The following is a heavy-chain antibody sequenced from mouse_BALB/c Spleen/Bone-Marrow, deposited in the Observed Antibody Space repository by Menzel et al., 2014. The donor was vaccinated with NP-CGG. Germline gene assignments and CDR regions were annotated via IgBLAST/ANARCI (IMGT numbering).Heavy chain of an antibody. D-gene: IGHD3-2*01. V-gene: IGHV3-8*02. CDR1: GDSITSGY. CDR2: ISYSGST. Sequence: EVMFVESGPSLVKPSQTLSLTCSVTGDSITSGYWNWIRKFPGNKLEYMGYISYSGSTYYNPSFCGRISIFRDTSKNHYYLQLNCVTSEDTAAYYCASDSSGGILAMDYWGQGTSVTVSS. CDR3: ASDSSGGILAMDY. J-gene: IGHJ4*01.